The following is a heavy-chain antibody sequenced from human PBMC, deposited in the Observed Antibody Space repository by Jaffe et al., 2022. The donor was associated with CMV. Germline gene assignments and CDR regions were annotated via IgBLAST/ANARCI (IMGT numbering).Heavy chain of an antibody. CDR2: ISGSGGST. V-gene: IGHV3-23*01. D-gene: IGHD3-22*01. CDR3: AKEPGATYYYDSSGYYWSTYFDY. J-gene: IGHJ4*02. CDR1: GFTFSSYA. Sequence: EVQLLESGGGLVQPGGSLRLSCAASGFTFSSYAMSWVRQAPGKGLEWVSAISGSGGSTYYADSVKGRFTISRDNSKNTLYLQMNSLRAEDTAVYYCAKEPGATYYYDSSGYYWSTYFDYWGQGTLVTVSS.